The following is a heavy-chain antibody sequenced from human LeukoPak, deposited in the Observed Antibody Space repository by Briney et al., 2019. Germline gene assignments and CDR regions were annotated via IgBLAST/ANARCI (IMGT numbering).Heavy chain of an antibody. V-gene: IGHV4-59*11. CDR2: IYYSGST. CDR3: ARAYSRDYDYVWGSYPSYYYYYYMDV. Sequence: SETLSLTCTVSGGSISSHYWSWIRQPPGKGLEWIGYIYYSGSTNYNPSLKSRVTISVDTPKTQFSLKLSSVTAADTAVYYCARAYSRDYDYVWGSYPSYYYYYYMDVWGKGTTVTVSS. J-gene: IGHJ6*03. D-gene: IGHD3-16*02. CDR1: GGSISSHY.